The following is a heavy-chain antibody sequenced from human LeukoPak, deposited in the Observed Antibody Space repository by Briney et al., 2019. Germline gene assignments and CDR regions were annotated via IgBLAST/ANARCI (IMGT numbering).Heavy chain of an antibody. CDR3: ARGPLGGETFDI. CDR2: IFHTGST. V-gene: IGHV4-4*07. CDR1: GGTLSNHY. D-gene: IGHD3-16*01. J-gene: IGHJ3*02. Sequence: PSETLSLTCTVSGGTLSNHYWNWIRHPAGPGLEYIGRIFHTGSTNYNPSLKSRVTMSVDTSNNQFSLNLTSVTAADSAVSYCARGPLGGETFDIWGQGTMVTVTS.